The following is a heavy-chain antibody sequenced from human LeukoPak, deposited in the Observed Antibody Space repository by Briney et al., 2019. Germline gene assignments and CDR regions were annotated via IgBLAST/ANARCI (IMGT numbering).Heavy chain of an antibody. D-gene: IGHD2-2*01. Sequence: PSETLSLTCTVSGGSISSYYWSWIRQPPGKGLEWIGYIYYSGSTNYNPSLKSRVTISVDTSKNQFSLKLGSVTAADTAVYYCAREPPAAMPGNLDYYGMDVWGQGTTVTVSS. CDR1: GGSISSYY. CDR2: IYYSGST. CDR3: AREPPAAMPGNLDYYGMDV. V-gene: IGHV4-59*01. J-gene: IGHJ6*02.